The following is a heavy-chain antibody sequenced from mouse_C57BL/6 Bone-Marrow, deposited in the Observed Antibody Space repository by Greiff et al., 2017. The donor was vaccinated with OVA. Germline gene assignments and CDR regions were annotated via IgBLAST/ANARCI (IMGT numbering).Heavy chain of an antibody. Sequence: QVHVKQPGAELVMPGASVKLSCKASGYTFTSYWMHWVKQRPGQGLEWIGEIDPSDSYTNYNQKFKGKSTLTVDKASSTAYMQLSSLTSEYSAVYYCAHKGDYDWFAYWGQGTLVTVSA. CDR2: IDPSDSYT. CDR1: GYTFTSYW. J-gene: IGHJ3*01. D-gene: IGHD2-4*01. V-gene: IGHV1-69*01. CDR3: AHKGDYDWFAY.